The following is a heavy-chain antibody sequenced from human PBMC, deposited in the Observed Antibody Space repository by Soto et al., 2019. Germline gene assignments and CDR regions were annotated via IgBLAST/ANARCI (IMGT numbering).Heavy chain of an antibody. CDR2: ISSSGGST. D-gene: IGHD6-13*01. V-gene: IGHV3-23*01. J-gene: IGHJ4*02. CDR3: AKLLATSESGY. Sequence: EVQLLESGGGLVQPGGSLRLSCAVFGFTFSTYAMIWVRQGPGKGLEWVSAISSSGGSTFYADSVKGRFTISRDNSKNTLYLQMNSLRVEDTAVYYCAKLLATSESGYWGQGTLVTVS. CDR1: GFTFSTYA.